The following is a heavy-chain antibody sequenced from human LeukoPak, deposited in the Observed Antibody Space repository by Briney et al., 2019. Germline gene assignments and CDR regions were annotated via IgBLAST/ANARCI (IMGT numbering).Heavy chain of an antibody. CDR1: GGSFSGYY. D-gene: IGHD3-22*01. CDR3: ARGMHYYDSSGRRRNAFDI. Sequence: SETLSLTCAVYGGSFSGYYWSWIRQPPGKGLEWIGEINHSGSTNYNSSLKSRVTISVDTSKNQFSLKLSSVTAADTAVYYCARGMHYYDSSGRRRNAFDIWGQGTMVTVSS. J-gene: IGHJ3*02. V-gene: IGHV4-34*01. CDR2: INHSGST.